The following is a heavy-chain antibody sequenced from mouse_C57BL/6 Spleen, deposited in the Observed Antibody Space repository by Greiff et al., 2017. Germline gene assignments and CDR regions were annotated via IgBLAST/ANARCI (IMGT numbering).Heavy chain of an antibody. J-gene: IGHJ3*01. CDR1: GFTFSDYY. CDR3: ARWDYGSSLFAY. Sequence: EVKLMESGGGLVQPGGSLKLSCAASGFTFSDYYMYWVRQTPEKRLEWVAYISNGGGSTYYPDTVKGRFTISRDNAKNTLYLQMSRLKSEDTAMYYCARWDYGSSLFAYWGQGTLVTVSA. V-gene: IGHV5-12*01. D-gene: IGHD1-1*01. CDR2: ISNGGGST.